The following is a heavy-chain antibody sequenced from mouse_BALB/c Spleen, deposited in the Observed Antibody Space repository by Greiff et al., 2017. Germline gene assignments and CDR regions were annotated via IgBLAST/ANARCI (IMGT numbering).Heavy chain of an antibody. CDR1: GYTFTSYR. D-gene: IGHD1-1*02. V-gene: IGHV1S16*01. CDR2: INPSNGGT. Sequence: QVHLQQPGAELLKPGASVKLSCKASGYTFTSYRMHWVKLRPGQGFEWIGEINPSNGGTNYNEKFKRKATLTVDKSSSTAYMQLSSLTSEDSAVYYCTTKYGYGHYFDYWGQGTTLTVSS. J-gene: IGHJ2*01. CDR3: TTKYGYGHYFDY.